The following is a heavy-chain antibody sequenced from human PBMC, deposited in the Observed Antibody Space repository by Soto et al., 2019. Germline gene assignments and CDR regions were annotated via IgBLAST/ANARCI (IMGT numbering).Heavy chain of an antibody. D-gene: IGHD3-10*01. V-gene: IGHV3-30*18. CDR2: ISYDGSNK. CDR3: AKDGGYYGSPPYRVFDP. CDR1: GFTFSSYG. Sequence: QVQLVESGGGVVQPGRSLRLSCAASGFTFSSYGMHWVRQAPGKGLEWVAVISYDGSNKYYADSVKGRFTISRDNSKNTLYLQMNSLRAEDTAVYYCAKDGGYYGSPPYRVFDPWGQGTLVTVSS. J-gene: IGHJ5*02.